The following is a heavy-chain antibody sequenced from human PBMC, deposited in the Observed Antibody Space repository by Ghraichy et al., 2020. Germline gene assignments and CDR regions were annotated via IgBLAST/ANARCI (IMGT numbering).Heavy chain of an antibody. J-gene: IGHJ4*02. Sequence: GSLRLSCTASGFTLNNYWMSWVRQAPGKGLEWVANINQDGNRKNYVDSVKGRFTISKDNAKNSVYLQMNSLTADDTAVYYCARSRWPEDYWGQGTLVTVSS. CDR2: INQDGNRK. CDR1: GFTLNNYW. D-gene: IGHD6-19*01. V-gene: IGHV3-7*03. CDR3: ARSRWPEDY.